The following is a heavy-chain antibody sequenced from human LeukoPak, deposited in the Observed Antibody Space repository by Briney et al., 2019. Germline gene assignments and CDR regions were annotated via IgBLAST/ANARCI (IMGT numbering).Heavy chain of an antibody. D-gene: IGHD3-9*01. CDR2: IYYSGST. V-gene: IGHV4-39*07. CDR1: GGSISSSSYY. Sequence: KPSETLSLTCTVSGGSISSSSYYWGWIRQPPGKGLEWIGSIYYSGSTYYNPSLKSRVTISVDTSKNQFSLKLSSVTAADTAVYYCARVQGGAQASLRYFDWLRTHFDYWGQGTLVTVSS. J-gene: IGHJ4*02. CDR3: ARVQGGAQASLRYFDWLRTHFDY.